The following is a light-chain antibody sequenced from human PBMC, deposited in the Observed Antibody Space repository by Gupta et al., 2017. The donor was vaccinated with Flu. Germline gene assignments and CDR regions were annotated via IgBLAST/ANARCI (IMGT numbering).Light chain of an antibody. V-gene: IGLV1-40*01. J-gene: IGLJ3*02. CDR3: QSHDSSLTGWV. Sequence: QSVLTQPPPVPGAPAQRVTIASPGSSSNIGADYGVHWYQHLPGTAPRLLIYGNTNRPSGVPDRFSGSKSGTSASLAITGLQAEDEADYYCQSHDSSLTGWVFGGGTKVTVL. CDR2: GNT. CDR1: SSNIGADYG.